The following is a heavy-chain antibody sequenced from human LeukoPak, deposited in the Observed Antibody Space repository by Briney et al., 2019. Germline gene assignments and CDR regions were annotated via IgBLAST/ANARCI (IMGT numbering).Heavy chain of an antibody. CDR1: GFTFSSHA. D-gene: IGHD6-19*01. CDR2: ISGSGGST. J-gene: IGHJ4*02. V-gene: IGHV3-23*01. Sequence: GGSLKLSCAASGFTFSSHAMSWVRQAPGKGLEWVSGISGSGGSTYYADSVKGRFTISRDNSKNTLYVQMNSLRAEDTAVYYCAKGRAGIDYWGQGTLVIVSS. CDR3: AKGRAGIDY.